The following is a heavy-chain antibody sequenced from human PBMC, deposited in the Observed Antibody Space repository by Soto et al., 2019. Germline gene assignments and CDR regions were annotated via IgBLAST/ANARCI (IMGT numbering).Heavy chain of an antibody. J-gene: IGHJ4*02. V-gene: IGHV4-30-2*01. CDR3: ARDSWGYSKEGDY. CDR2: IYHSGST. Sequence: QLQLQESGSGLVKPSQTLSLTCAVSGGSISSGGYSWSWIRQPPGKGLEWIGYIYHSGSTYYNPSLKSRVTISVDTSKNQFSLKLSSLTAADTAVYYCARDSWGYSKEGDYWGQGTLVTVSS. D-gene: IGHD3-10*01. CDR1: GGSISSGGYS.